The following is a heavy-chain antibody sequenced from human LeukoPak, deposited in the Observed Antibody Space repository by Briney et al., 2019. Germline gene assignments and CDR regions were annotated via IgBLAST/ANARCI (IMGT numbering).Heavy chain of an antibody. J-gene: IGHJ6*03. D-gene: IGHD2/OR15-2a*01. CDR1: GFTFSNYW. CDR3: ARANRVYYYYYMDV. CDR2: IKQDGSET. V-gene: IGHV3-7*01. Sequence: GGSLRLSCAASGFTFSNYWINWVRQAPGKGLEWVANIKQDGSETYCVDSVKGRFTISRDNAKNSLYLQMNSLRAEDTAVYYCARANRVYYYYYMDVWGKGTTVTVSS.